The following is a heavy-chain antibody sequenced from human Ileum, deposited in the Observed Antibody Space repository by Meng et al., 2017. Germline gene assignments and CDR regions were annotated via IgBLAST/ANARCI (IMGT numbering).Heavy chain of an antibody. V-gene: IGHV4-4*02. CDR1: GASVTYNW. J-gene: IGHJ4*02. D-gene: IGHD1-26*01. CDR3: ARCGAYCLDY. CDR2: IVHGGST. Sequence: SETLSLTCAVSGASVTYNWWSWVRQPPGGGLEWIGEIVHGGSTNYNPPLRGRVTMSLDASKNEVSLKLSSVTAADTAVYFCARCGAYCLDYWGQGDLVNGAS.